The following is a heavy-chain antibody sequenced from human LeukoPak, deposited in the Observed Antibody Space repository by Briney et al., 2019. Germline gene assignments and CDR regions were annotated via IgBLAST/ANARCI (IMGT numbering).Heavy chain of an antibody. J-gene: IGHJ4*02. V-gene: IGHV1-2*02. CDR3: ARGPYDYVWGSYRAHFDY. CDR2: INPNSGGT. D-gene: IGHD3-16*02. Sequence: ASVKVSCKASGYTFTGYYMHWVRQAPGQGLEWMGWINPNSGGTNYAQKFQGRVTTTRDTSISTAYMELSRLRSDDTAVYYCARGPYDYVWGSYRAHFDYWGQGTLVTVSS. CDR1: GYTFTGYY.